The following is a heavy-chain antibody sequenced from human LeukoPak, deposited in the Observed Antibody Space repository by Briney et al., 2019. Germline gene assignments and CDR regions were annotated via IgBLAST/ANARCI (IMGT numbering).Heavy chain of an antibody. CDR3: ARGVTGIYYYYYMDV. Sequence: GASVKVSCKASGYTFTGYYMHWVRQAPGQGLEWMGWINPNSGGTNYAQKFQGRVTMTRDTSISTAYMELSRLRSDDTAVYYCARGVTGIYYYYYMDVWGTGTTVTVSS. V-gene: IGHV1-2*02. CDR1: GYTFTGYY. D-gene: IGHD3-10*01. CDR2: INPNSGGT. J-gene: IGHJ6*03.